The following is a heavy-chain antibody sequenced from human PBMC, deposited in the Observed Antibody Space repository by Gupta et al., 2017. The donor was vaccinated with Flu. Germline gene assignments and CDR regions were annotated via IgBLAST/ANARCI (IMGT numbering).Heavy chain of an antibody. CDR2: IKKDGSEK. D-gene: IGHD3-3*01. CDR3: ARSKTSMEYSDSRSGYFVLGAYDI. V-gene: IGHV3-7*01. Sequence: APGKGLGWVANIKKDGSEKKYVDSVKGRFTISRDNAKDSLYLQKNSLRAEDMAVYYCARSKTSMEYSDSRSGYFVLGAYDIWGQGTTVTVSS. J-gene: IGHJ3*02.